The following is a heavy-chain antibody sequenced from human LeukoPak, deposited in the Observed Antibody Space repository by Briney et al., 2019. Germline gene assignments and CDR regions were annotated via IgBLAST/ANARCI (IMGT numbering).Heavy chain of an antibody. CDR3: ARDQGYYDSSGYYTPPRYYFDY. J-gene: IGHJ4*02. Sequence: ASVKVSCKASGYTFTSYGISWVRQAPGQGLEWMGIINPSGGSTSYAQKFQGRVTMTRDTSTSTVYMELSSLRSEDTAVYYCARDQGYYDSSGYYTPPRYYFDYWGQGTLVTVSS. D-gene: IGHD3-22*01. V-gene: IGHV1-46*01. CDR2: INPSGGST. CDR1: GYTFTSYG.